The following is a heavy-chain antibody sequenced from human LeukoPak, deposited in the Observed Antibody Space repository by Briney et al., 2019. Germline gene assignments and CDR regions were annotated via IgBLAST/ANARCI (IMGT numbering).Heavy chain of an antibody. Sequence: SETLSLTCTVSGGSISSSDYYWGWIRQPPGKGLEWIGNIYYTGSSSYNSSLKSRVTISVDTSKNQFSLQLSSVTAADTAVYCCARENYCTNGVCWAFDPWGQGTLVTVSS. D-gene: IGHD2-8*01. CDR2: IYYTGSS. CDR1: GGSISSSDYY. V-gene: IGHV4-39*07. J-gene: IGHJ5*02. CDR3: ARENYCTNGVCWAFDP.